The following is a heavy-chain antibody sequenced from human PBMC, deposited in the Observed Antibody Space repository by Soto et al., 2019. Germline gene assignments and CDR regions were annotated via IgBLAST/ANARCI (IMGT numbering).Heavy chain of an antibody. J-gene: IGHJ4*02. D-gene: IGHD5-12*01. CDR2: IGNKAISYAT. V-gene: IGHV3-73*02. CDR1: GFTFSGTA. Sequence: EVQLVESGGGLVQPGGSVKLSCAASGFTFSGTAVHWVRQASGKGLEWVGCIGNKAISYATVYAASVKGRLTISRDDSKNTAYLPMNRLKTVDTAVYFCSGVARSLVPRKDYWGQGTLVTVSS. CDR3: SGVARSLVPRKDY.